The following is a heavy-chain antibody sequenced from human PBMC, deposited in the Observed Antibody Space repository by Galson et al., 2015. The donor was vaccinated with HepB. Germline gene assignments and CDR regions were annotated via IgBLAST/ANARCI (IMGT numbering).Heavy chain of an antibody. V-gene: IGHV1-2*02. CDR3: ARDTYYYDSSGQFDY. CDR1: GYTLTGYY. D-gene: IGHD3-22*01. Sequence: SVKVSCKASGYTLTGYYMHWVRQAPGQGLEWMGWINPNSGGTNYAQKFRGRVTMTRDTSISTAYMELSRLRSDDTAVYYCARDTYYYDSSGQFDYWGQGTLVTVSS. CDR2: INPNSGGT. J-gene: IGHJ4*02.